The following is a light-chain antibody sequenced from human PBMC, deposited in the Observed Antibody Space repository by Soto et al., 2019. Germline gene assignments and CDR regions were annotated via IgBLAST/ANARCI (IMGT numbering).Light chain of an antibody. Sequence: NFMLTQPHSVSESPGKTVIISCTRSSGSIASNYVQWYQQRPGSSPTTVIYEDNQRPSGVPGRFSGSSDTSSNSASLTASGLETEDEADYYCQSYDATNQVFGGGTKLTVL. J-gene: IGLJ3*02. CDR1: SGSIASNY. V-gene: IGLV6-57*01. CDR3: QSYDATNQV. CDR2: EDN.